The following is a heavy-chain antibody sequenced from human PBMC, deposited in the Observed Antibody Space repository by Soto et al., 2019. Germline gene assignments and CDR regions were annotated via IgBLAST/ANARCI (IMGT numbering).Heavy chain of an antibody. D-gene: IGHD2-2*01. CDR3: AKHEGYCSTTTCSNFGY. J-gene: IGHJ4*02. CDR1: GFTFSSYW. CDR2: IYPGDSDT. V-gene: IGHV5-51*01. Sequence: GESLKISCKGSGFTFSSYWIAWVRQMPGKGLEWMGIIYPGDSDTSYSPSFQGQVTISADKSINTAYLHWSSLKASDTAIYYCAKHEGYCSTTTCSNFGYWGQGTLVTVSS.